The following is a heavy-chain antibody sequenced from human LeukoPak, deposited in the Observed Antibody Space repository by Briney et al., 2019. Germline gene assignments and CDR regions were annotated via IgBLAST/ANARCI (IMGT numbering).Heavy chain of an antibody. V-gene: IGHV3-23*01. CDR1: GFTFSSYG. Sequence: GGSLRLSCAASGFTFSSYGMSWVRQAPGKGLEWVSSISDSGGNTYSADSVKGRFTISRDNSKNTLYLQMNSLRAEDTAVYYCARGGYGAWYFDYWGQGTLVTVSS. D-gene: IGHD4-17*01. CDR3: ARGGYGAWYFDY. CDR2: ISDSGGNT. J-gene: IGHJ4*02.